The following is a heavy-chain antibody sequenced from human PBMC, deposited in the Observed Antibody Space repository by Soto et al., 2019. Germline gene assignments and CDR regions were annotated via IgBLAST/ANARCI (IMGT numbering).Heavy chain of an antibody. V-gene: IGHV1-2*02. D-gene: IGHD3-3*01. CDR1: GYTFTAYY. J-gene: IGHJ5*02. CDR2: IIPDSGAT. CDR3: ARGDRISRFGVRNWLDP. Sequence: QVQLLQSGTEVKKPGASVKVSCKASGYTFTAYYIHWVRQAPGQGLEWMGWIIPDSGATKYTQKFQGRVTMTSAASINTAFLEVSRLRFDDTAVYFCARGDRISRFGVRNWLDPWGQGTLVTVSS.